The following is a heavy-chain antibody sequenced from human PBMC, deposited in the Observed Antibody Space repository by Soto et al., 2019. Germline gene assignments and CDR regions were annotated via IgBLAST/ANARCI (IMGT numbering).Heavy chain of an antibody. CDR2: INAGNGNT. D-gene: IGHD3-10*01. CDR3: ARDRVLLWFGELSYYYYYGMDV. CDR1: GYTFTSYA. J-gene: IGHJ6*02. V-gene: IGHV1-3*01. Sequence: GASVKVSCKASGYTFTSYAMHWARQAPGQRLEWMGWINAGNGNTKYSQKFQGRVTITRDTSASTAYMELSSLRSEDTAVYYCARDRVLLWFGELSYYYYYGMDVWGQGTTVTVSS.